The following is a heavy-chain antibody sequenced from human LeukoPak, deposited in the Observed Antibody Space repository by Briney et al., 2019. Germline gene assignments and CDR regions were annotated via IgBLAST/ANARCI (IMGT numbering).Heavy chain of an antibody. CDR1: GGSFSGYY. CDR2: INHSGST. D-gene: IGHD6-19*01. V-gene: IGHV4-34*01. Sequence: SETLSLTCAVYGGSFSGYYWSWIRQPPGKGLEWIGEINHSGSTNYNPSLKSRVTISVDTSKNQFSLKLSSVTAADTAVYYCARGLTVAASATWGQGTMVIVSP. CDR3: ARGLTVAASAT. J-gene: IGHJ3*01.